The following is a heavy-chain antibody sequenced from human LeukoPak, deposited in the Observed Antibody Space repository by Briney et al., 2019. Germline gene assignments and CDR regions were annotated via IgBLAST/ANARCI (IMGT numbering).Heavy chain of an antibody. V-gene: IGHV1-69*05. D-gene: IGHD3-22*01. CDR3: ARERGSSGHHFDI. CDR2: IIPIFGTA. CDR1: GGTFSSYA. Sequence: SVKVSCKASGGTFSSYAISWVRQAPGQGLEWMGGIIPIFGTANYAQKFQGRVTITTDESTSTAYMELSSLRSEDTAVYYCARERGSSGHHFDIWGQGTMVTVSS. J-gene: IGHJ3*02.